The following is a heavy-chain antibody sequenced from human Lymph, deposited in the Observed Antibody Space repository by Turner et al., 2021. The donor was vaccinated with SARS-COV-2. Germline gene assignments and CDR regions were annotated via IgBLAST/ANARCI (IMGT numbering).Heavy chain of an antibody. D-gene: IGHD2-8*01. V-gene: IGHV4-30-4*01. CDR2: IYYSGST. CDR3: ARVVVLRRAYFDY. J-gene: IGHJ4*02. Sequence: QVQLQESGPGLVKPSQTLYLNCTVSGGSISSGDYYWGWIRQPPGKGLEWIGYIYYSGSTFNNPSLKSRVTISVDTSKIQFSLKLSSVTAADTAVYYCARVVVLRRAYFDYWGQGTLVTVSS. CDR1: GGSISSGDYY.